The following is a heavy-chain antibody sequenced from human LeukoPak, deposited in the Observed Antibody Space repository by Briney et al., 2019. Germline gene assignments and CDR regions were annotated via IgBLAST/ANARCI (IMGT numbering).Heavy chain of an antibody. J-gene: IGHJ4*02. V-gene: IGHV3-23*01. Sequence: GGSLRLSCAASGFTFTRQDMCWVRQAPGKGLEWVSGISNGGDRTYYADSVKGRFTISRDNTENTLHLQMDSLRTEDTAVYYCAKDSPRSNGWFYFDHWGQGALVTVSS. D-gene: IGHD6-19*01. CDR3: AKDSPRSNGWFYFDH. CDR2: ISNGGDRT. CDR1: GFTFTRQD.